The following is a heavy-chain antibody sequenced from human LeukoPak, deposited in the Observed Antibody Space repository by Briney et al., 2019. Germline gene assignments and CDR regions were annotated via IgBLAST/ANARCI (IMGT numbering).Heavy chain of an antibody. Sequence: GGSLRLSCAASAFTFSAFGMHWVLQAPGKGLEWVAAISYDGSNEYYRDSVKGRFNISRDNSKNTLYLQINSLRAEDTAVYYCAKDTRNSGSTPAYYFDNWGQGTLVTVSS. CDR3: AKDTRNSGSTPAYYFDN. J-gene: IGHJ4*02. CDR2: ISYDGSNE. CDR1: AFTFSAFG. V-gene: IGHV3-30*18. D-gene: IGHD1-26*01.